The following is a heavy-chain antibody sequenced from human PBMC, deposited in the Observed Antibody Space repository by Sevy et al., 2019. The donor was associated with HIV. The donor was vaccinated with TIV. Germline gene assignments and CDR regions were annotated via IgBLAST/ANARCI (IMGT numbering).Heavy chain of an antibody. CDR1: GFNFRNSW. J-gene: IGHJ4*02. D-gene: IGHD1-26*01. Sequence: GGSLRLSCATFGFNFRNSWMAWVRQTPGKGLEFLADIKQDGYETYYVDSVKGRFTISRDNAKNSLHLQMNSLRAEDTAIYFWVRDKEEGASVLDYWGQGTPVTVSS. CDR2: IKQDGYET. CDR3: VRDKEEGASVLDY. V-gene: IGHV3-7*03.